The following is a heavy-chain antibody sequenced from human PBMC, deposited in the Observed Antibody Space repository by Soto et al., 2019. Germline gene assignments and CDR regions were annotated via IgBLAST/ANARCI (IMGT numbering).Heavy chain of an antibody. CDR2: IYYSGST. J-gene: IGHJ6*02. CDR1: GGSISSGDYY. Sequence: SETLSLTCTVSGGSISSGDYYWSCIRQPPGKGLEWIGYIYYSGSTYYNPSLKSRVTISVDTSKNQFSLKLSSVTAADTAVYYCAREPFSSGLLAWDGMDVWGQGTTVTVSS. D-gene: IGHD3-22*01. V-gene: IGHV4-30-4*01. CDR3: AREPFSSGLLAWDGMDV.